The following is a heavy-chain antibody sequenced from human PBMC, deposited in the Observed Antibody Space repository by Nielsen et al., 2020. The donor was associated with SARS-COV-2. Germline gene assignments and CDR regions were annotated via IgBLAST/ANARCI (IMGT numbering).Heavy chain of an antibody. CDR2: IKSKTDGGTT. Sequence: GESLKISCAASGFTFSNAWMSWVRQAPGRGLEWVGRIKSKTDGGTTDYAAPVKGRFTISRDDSKNTLYLQMNSLKTEDTAVYYCARDLGDYWGQGTLVTVSS. J-gene: IGHJ4*02. V-gene: IGHV3-15*01. CDR1: GFTFSNAW. CDR3: ARDLGDY.